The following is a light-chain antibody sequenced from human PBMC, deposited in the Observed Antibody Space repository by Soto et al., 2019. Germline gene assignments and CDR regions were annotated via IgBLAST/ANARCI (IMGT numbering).Light chain of an antibody. Sequence: EIVLTQSPATLSLSPGERATLSCMAIQSVKTFLVCYQQRPGQAPRLLVHDASHRAAGIPARFSGSGFGTDFTLTISSLEHEDAAVYYCQQRSNWHPITFGGGTKVDIK. CDR2: DAS. V-gene: IGKV3-11*01. J-gene: IGKJ4*01. CDR3: QQRSNWHPIT. CDR1: QSVKTF.